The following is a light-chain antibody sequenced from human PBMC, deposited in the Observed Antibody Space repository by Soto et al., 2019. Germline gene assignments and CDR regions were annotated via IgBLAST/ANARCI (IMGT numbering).Light chain of an antibody. V-gene: IGKV1-27*01. CDR3: QNYNSAPWT. CDR2: AAS. J-gene: IGKJ1*01. CDR1: RDITDY. Sequence: DIQMTQSPSSLSASVGDRVTITCRASRDITDYLAWYQQKPGQAPKLLIYAASTLQSGVPSPFTASGSGTDFTLTITGLQTEDFATYYCQNYNSAPWTFGQGTKVEF.